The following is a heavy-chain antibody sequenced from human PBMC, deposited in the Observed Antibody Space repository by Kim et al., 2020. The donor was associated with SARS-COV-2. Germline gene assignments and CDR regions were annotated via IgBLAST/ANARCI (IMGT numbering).Heavy chain of an antibody. CDR3: ARRSATLDAFDI. D-gene: IGHD6-19*01. Sequence: NYNPPPKRRVTISVDTSKNQFSLKLSSVTAADTAVYYCARRSATLDAFDIWGQGTMVTVSS. J-gene: IGHJ3*02. V-gene: IGHV4-61*07.